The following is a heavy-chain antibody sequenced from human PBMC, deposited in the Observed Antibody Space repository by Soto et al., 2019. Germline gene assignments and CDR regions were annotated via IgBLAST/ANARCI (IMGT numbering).Heavy chain of an antibody. CDR2: ISYDGSNK. CDR1: GFTFSSYA. Sequence: GGSLRLSCAASGFTFSSYAMHWVRQAPGKGLEWVAVISYDGSNKYYADSVKGRFTISRDNSKNTLYLQMNSLRAEDTAVYYCARGVLRYFDWPKPKYYYYGMDVWGQGTTVTVSS. CDR3: ARGVLRYFDWPKPKYYYYGMDV. V-gene: IGHV3-30-3*01. D-gene: IGHD3-9*01. J-gene: IGHJ6*02.